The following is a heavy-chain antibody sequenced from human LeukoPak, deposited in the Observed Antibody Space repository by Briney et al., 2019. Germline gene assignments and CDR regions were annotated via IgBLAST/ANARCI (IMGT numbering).Heavy chain of an antibody. V-gene: IGHV2-5*02. D-gene: IGHD6-19*01. CDR1: GFSLSTSGVG. J-gene: IGHJ4*02. CDR3: AQSPSSGWYMEAYFDY. Sequence: SGPTLVNPTQTLTLTCTFSGFSLSTSGVGVGWIRQPPGKALEWLALIYWDDDKRYSPSLKSRLTITKDTSKNQVVLTMTNMDPVDTATYYCAQSPSSGWYMEAYFDYWGQGTLVTVSS. CDR2: IYWDDDK.